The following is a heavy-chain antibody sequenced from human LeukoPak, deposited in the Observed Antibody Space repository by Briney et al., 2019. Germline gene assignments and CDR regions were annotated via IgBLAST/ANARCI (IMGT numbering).Heavy chain of an antibody. Sequence: SQTLSLTCVISGDSVSSNSAAWNWIRQSPSRGLEWLGRTYYRSKWYSYSAVSVKSRIIINPDTSKNQFSLQLNSVTPEDTAVYYCARTVTVPAMRWFFDYWGQGTLVTFSS. J-gene: IGHJ4*02. V-gene: IGHV6-1*01. D-gene: IGHD2-2*01. CDR3: ARTVTVPAMRWFFDY. CDR2: TYYRSKWYS. CDR1: GDSVSSNSAA.